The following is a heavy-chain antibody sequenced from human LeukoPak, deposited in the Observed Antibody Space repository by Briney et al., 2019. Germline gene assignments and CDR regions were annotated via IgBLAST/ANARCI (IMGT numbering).Heavy chain of an antibody. D-gene: IGHD1-26*01. CDR2: IYYSGST. CDR3: ARQAGDLLGRYYFDY. Sequence: WVRQPPGKGLEWIGSIYYSGSTYYNPSLKSRVTISVDTSKNQFSLKLSSVTAADTAVYYCARQAGDLLGRYYFDYWGQGTLVTVSS. J-gene: IGHJ4*02. V-gene: IGHV4-39*01.